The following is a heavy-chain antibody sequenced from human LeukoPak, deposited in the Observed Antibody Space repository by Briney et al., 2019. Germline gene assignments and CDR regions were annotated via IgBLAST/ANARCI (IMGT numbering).Heavy chain of an antibody. J-gene: IGHJ2*01. CDR1: GFTFRSYA. V-gene: IGHV3-23*01. CDR3: ARDGRGRRRDGYNFYWYFDL. D-gene: IGHD5-24*01. CDR2: ISGSGGST. Sequence: PGGSLRLSCAASGFTFRSYAMNWVRQAPGKGLEWVSVISGSGGSTYYADSVKGRFTISRDNSKNTLYLQMNSLRAEDTAVYYCARDGRGRRRDGYNFYWYFDLWGRGTLVTVSS.